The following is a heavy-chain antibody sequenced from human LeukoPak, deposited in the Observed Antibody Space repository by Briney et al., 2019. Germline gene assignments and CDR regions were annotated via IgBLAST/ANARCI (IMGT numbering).Heavy chain of an antibody. CDR3: ARRYSYGYSAFDI. CDR2: INHSGST. V-gene: IGHV4-34*01. J-gene: IGHJ3*02. Sequence: SETLSLTCAVYGGSFSGYYWSWIRQPPGKGLEWIGEINHSGSTNYNPSLKSRVTISVDTSKNQFSLKLSSVTAADTAVYYCARRYSYGYSAFDIWGQGTMVTVSS. D-gene: IGHD5-18*01. CDR1: GGSFSGYY.